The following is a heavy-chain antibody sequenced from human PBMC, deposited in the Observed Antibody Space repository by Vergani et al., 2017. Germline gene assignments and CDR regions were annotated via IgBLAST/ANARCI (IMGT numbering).Heavy chain of an antibody. Sequence: EVQLVESGGGLVQPGRSLRLSCAASGFTFDDYAMHWVRQAPGKGLEWVSGISWNSGSIGYADSVKGRFTISRDNTKNSLYLQINSLRAEDTALYYCAKVIADYDYCYMDVWGKGTTVTVSS. CDR1: GFTFDDYA. CDR3: AKVIADYDYCYMDV. CDR2: ISWNSGSI. V-gene: IGHV3-9*01. J-gene: IGHJ6*03.